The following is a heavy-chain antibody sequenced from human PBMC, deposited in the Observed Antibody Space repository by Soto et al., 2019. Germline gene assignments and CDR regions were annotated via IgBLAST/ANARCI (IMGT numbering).Heavy chain of an antibody. V-gene: IGHV4-59*01. CDR1: GGSISSYY. CDR2: IYYSGST. D-gene: IGHD3-9*01. Sequence: SETLSLTCTVSGGSISSYYWSWIRQPPGKGLEWIGYIYYSGSTNYNPSLKSRVTISVDTSKNQFSLKLSSVTAADTAVYYCARADLECYHILTGFYFDYWGQGTLVTASS. CDR3: ARADLECYHILTGFYFDY. J-gene: IGHJ4*02.